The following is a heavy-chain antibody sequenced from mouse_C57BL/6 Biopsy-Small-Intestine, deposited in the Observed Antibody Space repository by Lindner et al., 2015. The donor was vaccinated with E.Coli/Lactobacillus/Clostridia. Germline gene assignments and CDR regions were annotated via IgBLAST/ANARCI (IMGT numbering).Heavy chain of an antibody. CDR2: IIPDVGTT. CDR3: ARDRRNYYLDL. J-gene: IGHJ3*01. D-gene: IGHD1-1*01. CDR1: GGTFNNYA. Sequence: SVKVSCKASGGTFNNYAISWVRQAPGQGLERMGGIIPDVGTTNYAQKFQGRVTFTADISTGTAYMELSSLTYEDTAMFFCARDRRNYYLDLWGQGTLVTVS. V-gene: IGHV1-79*01.